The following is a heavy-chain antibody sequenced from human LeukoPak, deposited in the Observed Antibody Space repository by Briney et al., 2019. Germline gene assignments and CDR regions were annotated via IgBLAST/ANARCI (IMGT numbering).Heavy chain of an antibody. CDR1: GGSISSYY. Sequence: PSETLSLTCTVSGGSISSYYWSWIRQPPGKGLEWIGYIYYSGSTNYNPSLKSRVTISVDTSENQFSLKLSSVTAADTAVYYCARATITIFGVVTFDYWGQGTLVTVSS. V-gene: IGHV4-59*08. CDR3: ARATITIFGVVTFDY. J-gene: IGHJ4*02. CDR2: IYYSGST. D-gene: IGHD3-3*01.